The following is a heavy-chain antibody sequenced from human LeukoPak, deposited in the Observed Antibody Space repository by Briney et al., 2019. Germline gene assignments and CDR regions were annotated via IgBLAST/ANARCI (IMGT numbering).Heavy chain of an antibody. CDR1: GFTFDDYA. D-gene: IGHD1-1*01. CDR3: AKVGYSYHYMDV. CDR2: ISWDGGST. J-gene: IGHJ6*03. Sequence: GGSLRLSCAASGFTFDDYAMHWVRQAPGKGLDWVSLISWDGGSTYYADSVKGRFTISRDNSKNSLYLQMNSLRAEDTALYYCAKVGYSYHYMDVWGKGTTVTVSS. V-gene: IGHV3-43D*03.